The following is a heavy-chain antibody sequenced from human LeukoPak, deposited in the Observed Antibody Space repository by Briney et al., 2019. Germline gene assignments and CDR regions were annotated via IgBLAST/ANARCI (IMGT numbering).Heavy chain of an antibody. Sequence: GGSLRLSCAASGFTFSNYWMSWVRQAPGKGLEWVANIKEDGSETYYVDSVKGRFTISRDNAKNSLYLQMNSLRAEDTAIYYCARDSWYNYGYAYWGQGTLVTVSS. CDR2: IKEDGSET. D-gene: IGHD5-18*01. V-gene: IGHV3-7*05. J-gene: IGHJ4*02. CDR1: GFTFSNYW. CDR3: ARDSWYNYGYAY.